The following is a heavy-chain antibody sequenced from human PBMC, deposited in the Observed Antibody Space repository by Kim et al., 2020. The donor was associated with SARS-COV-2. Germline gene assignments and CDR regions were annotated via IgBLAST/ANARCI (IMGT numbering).Heavy chain of an antibody. CDR2: IYHSGST. J-gene: IGHJ6*02. D-gene: IGHD6-13*01. CDR3: ARDFRSSRFHYYYYGMDV. Sequence: SETLSLTCAVSGGSISSSNWWSWVRQPPGKGLEWIGEIYHSGSTNYNPSLKSRVTISVDKSKNQFSLKLSSVTAADTAVYYCARDFRSSRFHYYYYGMDVWGQGTTVTVSS. V-gene: IGHV4-4*02. CDR1: GGSISSSNW.